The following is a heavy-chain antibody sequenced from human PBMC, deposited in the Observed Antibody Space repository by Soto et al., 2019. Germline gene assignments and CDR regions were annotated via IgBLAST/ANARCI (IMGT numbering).Heavy chain of an antibody. CDR1: GFTFSSYA. CDR3: AKGVVPAAKGSGWFDP. V-gene: IGHV3-23*01. D-gene: IGHD2-2*01. Sequence: GGSLRLSCAASGFTFSSYAMSWVRQAPGKGLEWVSAISGSGGSTYYADSVKGRFTISRDNSKNTLYLQMNSLRAEDTAVYYCAKGVVPAAKGSGWFDPWGQGTLVTVSS. CDR2: ISGSGGST. J-gene: IGHJ5*02.